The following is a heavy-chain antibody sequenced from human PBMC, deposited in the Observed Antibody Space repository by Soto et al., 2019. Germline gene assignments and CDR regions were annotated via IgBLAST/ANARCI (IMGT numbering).Heavy chain of an antibody. J-gene: IGHJ6*02. CDR1: GFTFSSYA. CDR2: ISGSGGST. D-gene: IGHD5-18*01. Sequence: PGGSLRLSCAASGFTFSSYAMSWVRQAPGRGLEWVSAISGSGGSTYYADSVKGRFTISRDNSKNTLYLQMNSLRAEDTAVYYCAKDQEYSYGYVSFDYYYGMDVWGQGTTVTVSS. V-gene: IGHV3-23*01. CDR3: AKDQEYSYGYVSFDYYYGMDV.